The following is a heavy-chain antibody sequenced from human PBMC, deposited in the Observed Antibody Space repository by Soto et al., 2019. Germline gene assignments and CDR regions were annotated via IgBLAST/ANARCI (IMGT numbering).Heavy chain of an antibody. CDR2: ISAYNGNT. J-gene: IGHJ5*02. Sequence: ASVKVCCKASGYTFTSYGISWVRQAPGQGLEWMGWISAYNGNTNYAQKLQGRVTMTTDTSTSTAYMELRSLRSDDTAVYYCARDPPYSSGWYAGFDPWGQGTLVTVSS. CDR3: ARDPPYSSGWYAGFDP. CDR1: GYTFTSYG. D-gene: IGHD6-19*01. V-gene: IGHV1-18*01.